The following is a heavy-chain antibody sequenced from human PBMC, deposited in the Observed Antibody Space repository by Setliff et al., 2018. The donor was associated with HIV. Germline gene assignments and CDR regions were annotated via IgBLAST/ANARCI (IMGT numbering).Heavy chain of an antibody. Sequence: ASVKVSCKASGYTFNHYDISWVRQAPGQGLEWMGWMIIKSGNTGYAQKFQGRVTMTRDTSIATAYMELSSLRSDDTAVYFCARGAGWSAPSDYWGQGTLVTVSS. V-gene: IGHV1-8*02. CDR1: GYTFNHYD. CDR3: ARGAGWSAPSDY. D-gene: IGHD3-3*01. CDR2: MIIKSGNT. J-gene: IGHJ4*02.